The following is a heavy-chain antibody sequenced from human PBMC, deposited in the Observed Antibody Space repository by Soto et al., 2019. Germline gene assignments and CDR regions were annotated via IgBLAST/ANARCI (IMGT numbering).Heavy chain of an antibody. V-gene: IGHV1-18*04. Sequence: GASVKVSCKASGYTFTSYGISWVRQAPGQGLEWMGWISAYNGNTTYAQKLQGRVTMTTDTSTSTAYMELRSLRSDDTAVYYCARDLGIAAAGRPPALLGYWGQGTLVTVSS. CDR1: GYTFTSYG. CDR3: ARDLGIAAAGRPPALLGY. CDR2: ISAYNGNT. J-gene: IGHJ4*02. D-gene: IGHD6-13*01.